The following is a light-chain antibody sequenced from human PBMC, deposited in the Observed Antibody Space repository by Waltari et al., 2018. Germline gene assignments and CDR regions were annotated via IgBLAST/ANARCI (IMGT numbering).Light chain of an antibody. Sequence: QSVLTQPPSVSAAPGQKVTISCSGSSSTFGNNFVAWYQPFPGTAPKRLIYDNNKRPSGIPDRFAGSKSGTSATLGITGLQTGDEADYYCGTWDSSLRGGVFGGGTKLTVL. CDR1: SSTFGNNF. CDR2: DNN. CDR3: GTWDSSLRGGV. V-gene: IGLV1-51*01. J-gene: IGLJ2*01.